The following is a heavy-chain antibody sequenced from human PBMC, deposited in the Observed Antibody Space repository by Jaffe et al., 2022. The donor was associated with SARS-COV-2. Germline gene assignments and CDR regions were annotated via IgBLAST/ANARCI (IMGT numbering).Heavy chain of an antibody. CDR2: TAPDGTRT. V-gene: IGHV3-74*01. J-gene: IGHJ4*02. CDR3: VPQFGGREPVN. Sequence: EAQLVESGGGLVQPGGSLRLSCAASGVIFSGYWIHWVRQAPGKGLAWVSRTAPDGTRTDYADSVKGRFTASRDNAENTLYLQMNRLSAEDTAVYFCVPQFGGREPVNWGQGTPVTVSS. CDR1: GVIFSGYW. D-gene: IGHD3-10*01.